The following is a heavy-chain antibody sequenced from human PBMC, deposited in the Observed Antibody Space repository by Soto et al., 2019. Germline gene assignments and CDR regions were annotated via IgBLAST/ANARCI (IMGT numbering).Heavy chain of an antibody. Sequence: PGGSLRLSCAASGFTFSSYAMHWVRQAPGKGLEWVAVISYDGSNKYYADSVKGRFTISRDNSKNTLYLQMNSLRAEDTAVYYCARGHTAYYYAPTVTYGMDVWGQGTTVTVS. CDR3: ARGHTAYYYAPTVTYGMDV. V-gene: IGHV3-30-3*01. D-gene: IGHD3-10*01. J-gene: IGHJ6*02. CDR1: GFTFSSYA. CDR2: ISYDGSNK.